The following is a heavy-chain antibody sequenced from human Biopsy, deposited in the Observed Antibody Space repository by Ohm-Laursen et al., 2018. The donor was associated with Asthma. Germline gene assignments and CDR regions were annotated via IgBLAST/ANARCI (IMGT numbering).Heavy chain of an antibody. CDR3: ARKAGSCISRTCYSLDF. Sequence: SVKVSCNALGGTFNTYVIGWVRQAPGQGLEWMGGINSVFGTTTYPQKFQGRVTITADDSTSTVYMELSSLRSEDTAVYYCARKAGSCISRTCYSLDFWGQGTLVTVSS. J-gene: IGHJ4*02. V-gene: IGHV1-69*13. CDR2: INSVFGTT. CDR1: GGTFNTYV. D-gene: IGHD2-2*01.